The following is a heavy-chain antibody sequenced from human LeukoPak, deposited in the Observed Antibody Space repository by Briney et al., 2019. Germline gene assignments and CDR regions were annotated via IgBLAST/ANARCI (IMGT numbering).Heavy chain of an antibody. D-gene: IGHD3-22*01. Sequence: SETLSLTCTVSGGSLTSTSSFWGWIRQSPGKGLEWIGSISYPARTYYNPSLKTRITMSLAASKNQFSLRLDSVTAADTALYFCASPGSGYYYAADWGQGTLVTVSS. V-gene: IGHV4-39*01. CDR3: ASPGSGYYYAAD. CDR2: ISYPART. J-gene: IGHJ4*02. CDR1: GGSLTSTSSF.